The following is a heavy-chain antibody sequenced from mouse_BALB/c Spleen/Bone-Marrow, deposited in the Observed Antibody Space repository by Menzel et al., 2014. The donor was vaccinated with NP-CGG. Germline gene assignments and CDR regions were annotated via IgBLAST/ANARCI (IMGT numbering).Heavy chain of an antibody. CDR2: ILPGNGST. CDR1: GYTFSSYW. V-gene: IGHV1-9*01. CDR3: ARSKVLYAMDY. J-gene: IGHJ4*01. D-gene: IGHD2-14*01. Sequence: QVQLQQSGAELMKPGASVKISCKATGYTFSSYWIEWVKQRPGHGLEWIGEILPGNGSTNHNEKFKGKATFTAETSSNTAYMQLSSLTSEDSAVYYCARSKVLYAMDYWGQGTSVTVSS.